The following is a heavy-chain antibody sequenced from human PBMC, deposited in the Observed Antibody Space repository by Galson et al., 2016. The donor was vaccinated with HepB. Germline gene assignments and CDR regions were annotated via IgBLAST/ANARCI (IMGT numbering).Heavy chain of an antibody. CDR3: AKDRDHFGDYVFDY. Sequence: SLRLSCAASGFTFSGYAMGWVRQAPGRGLEWVSGISGLGSNTYYADSVKGRFTISRDNSRNTLYLQMNSLRADDTALYYCAKDRDHFGDYVFDYWGQGTLVTVSS. V-gene: IGHV3-23*01. D-gene: IGHD4-17*01. CDR1: GFTFSGYA. CDR2: ISGLGSNT. J-gene: IGHJ4*02.